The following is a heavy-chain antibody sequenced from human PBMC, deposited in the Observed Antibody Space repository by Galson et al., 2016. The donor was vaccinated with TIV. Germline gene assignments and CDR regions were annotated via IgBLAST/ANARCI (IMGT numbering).Heavy chain of an antibody. V-gene: IGHV1-24*01. Sequence: SVKVSCKVSGYTLTELSMHWVRQAPGKGLEWMGGFDPEGGETIYAQKFQGRVTMTEDTSTDTAYMELSSLRSEDTAVYCCATSRGRYFDWLFGYWGQGTLVTVSS. CDR1: GYTLTELS. CDR2: FDPEGGET. J-gene: IGHJ4*02. D-gene: IGHD3-9*01. CDR3: ATSRGRYFDWLFGY.